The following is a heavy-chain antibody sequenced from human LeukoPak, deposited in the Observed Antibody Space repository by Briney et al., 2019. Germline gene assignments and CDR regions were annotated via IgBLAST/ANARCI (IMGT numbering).Heavy chain of an antibody. CDR2: IYWDDDK. CDR1: GFSLNTIGVG. Sequence: SGPTLVKPTQTLTLTCTFSGFSLNTIGVGVGWIRQPPGKALEWLALIYWDDDKRYSPSLKSRVTITKDTSKNQVVLTMSNMDPVDTATYFCARHLWPNWFDPWGQGTLVTVSS. J-gene: IGHJ5*02. D-gene: IGHD3-16*01. V-gene: IGHV2-5*02. CDR3: ARHLWPNWFDP.